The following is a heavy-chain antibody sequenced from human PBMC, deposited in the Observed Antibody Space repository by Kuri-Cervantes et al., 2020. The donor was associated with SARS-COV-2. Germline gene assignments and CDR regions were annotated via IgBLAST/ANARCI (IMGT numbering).Heavy chain of an antibody. D-gene: IGHD1-20*01. CDR2: INSDGSSK. J-gene: IGHJ3*02. CDR3: ARVEWYNWNLFDAFDI. CDR1: GFTFSSYW. Sequence: GGSLRLSCAASGFTFSSYWMHWVRQAPGKGLVWVSHINSDGSSKSYADSVKGRFTISRDNAKNTLYLQMNSLRAEDTAVYYCARVEWYNWNLFDAFDIWGQGTMVTVSS. V-gene: IGHV3-74*01.